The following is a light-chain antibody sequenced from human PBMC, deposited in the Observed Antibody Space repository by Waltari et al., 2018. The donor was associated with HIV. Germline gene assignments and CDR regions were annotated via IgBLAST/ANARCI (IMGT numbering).Light chain of an antibody. J-gene: IGLJ1*01. V-gene: IGLV3-25*03. CDR1: ALVKQY. CDR3: QSADTGGTRV. CDR2: KDT. Sequence: SFELTQPPSVSVSPGQTARITCSGDALVKQYTYWYQQKPGQAPVVVIYKDTERHSGIPERFSGSSSGTTVTLTISGVQSEDEADYYCQSADTGGTRVFGPGTKVTVL.